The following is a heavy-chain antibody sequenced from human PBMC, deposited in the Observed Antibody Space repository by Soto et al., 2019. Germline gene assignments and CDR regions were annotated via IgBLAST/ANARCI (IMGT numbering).Heavy chain of an antibody. CDR3: AKEGPITNWYFDY. J-gene: IGHJ4*02. CDR1: GFTFSSYG. CDR2: ISYDGNVA. V-gene: IGHV3-30*18. Sequence: QVQLVESGGGVVQLGRSLRLSCAASGFTFSSYGMHWVRQAPGKGLEWVTVISYDGNVAYYADSVKGRFTISRDNSKNTLYLQMNSLITEDTAMYYCAKEGPITNWYFDYWGQGTLVTVSS. D-gene: IGHD1-1*01.